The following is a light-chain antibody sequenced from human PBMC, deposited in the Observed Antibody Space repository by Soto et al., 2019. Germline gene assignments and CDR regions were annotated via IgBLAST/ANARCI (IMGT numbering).Light chain of an antibody. CDR3: QQANSFPYI. CDR2: ATS. V-gene: IGKV1-12*01. Sequence: DIQMTQSPSSVSASVGDRVTITCRATQVISSWLAWYQQKPGKAPKLLIYATSNLQSGVPSRFSGSGSGTDFTLTTTGLQPEDFATYYCQQANSFPYIFGQGPNWRSN. CDR1: QVISSW. J-gene: IGKJ2*01.